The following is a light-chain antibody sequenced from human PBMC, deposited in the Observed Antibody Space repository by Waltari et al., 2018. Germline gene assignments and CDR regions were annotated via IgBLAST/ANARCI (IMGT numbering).Light chain of an antibody. CDR2: EVT. CDR1: STDVGNSDL. V-gene: IGLV2-23*02. Sequence: QSALTQPASVSGSPGQSITISSTGTSTDVGNSDLVSWFQQHPGKAPKPIIYEVTKRPSGFSNRFSGSKSGNTASLTISGLHTEDEGDYYCCSYSGDLSFGVVFGGGTKLTVL. J-gene: IGLJ2*01. CDR3: CSYSGDLSFGVV.